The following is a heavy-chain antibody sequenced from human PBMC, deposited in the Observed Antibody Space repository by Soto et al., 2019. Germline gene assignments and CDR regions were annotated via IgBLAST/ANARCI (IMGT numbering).Heavy chain of an antibody. CDR1: GGSISSSNW. CDR2: IYHSGST. D-gene: IGHD3-10*01. CDR3: GRTYGSGSYYKDSGYYYYYGMDV. Sequence: SETLSLTCAVSGGSISSSNWWSWVRQPPGKGLEWIGEIYHSGSTNYNPSLKSRVTISVDKSKNQFSLKLSSVTAADTAVYYCGRTYGSGSYYKDSGYYYYYGMDVWGQGTTVTVSS. J-gene: IGHJ6*02. V-gene: IGHV4-4*02.